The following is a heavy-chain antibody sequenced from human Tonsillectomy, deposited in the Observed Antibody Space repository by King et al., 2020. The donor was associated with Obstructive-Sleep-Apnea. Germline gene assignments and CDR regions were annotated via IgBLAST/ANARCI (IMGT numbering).Heavy chain of an antibody. CDR2: LYHSGSS. Sequence: VQLQESGPGLVKPSETLSLTCTVSDDSISRYYWSWIRQPPGKGLEWIGYLYHSGSSNYNPSLKSRVTISIDMSKNQFSLNLLSVTASDTAVYFCARLCSGGSCSSGDVFDIWGQGTMVAVSS. CDR3: ARLCSGGSCSSGDVFDI. J-gene: IGHJ3*02. D-gene: IGHD2-15*01. V-gene: IGHV4-59*08. CDR1: DDSISRYY.